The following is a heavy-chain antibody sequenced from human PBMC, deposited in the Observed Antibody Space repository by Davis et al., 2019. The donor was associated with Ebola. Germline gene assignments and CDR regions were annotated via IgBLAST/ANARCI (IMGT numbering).Heavy chain of an antibody. CDR1: GFTFSGSA. V-gene: IGHV3-73*01. D-gene: IGHD6-13*01. Sequence: GGSLRLSCAASGFTFSGSAMHWVHQASGKGLEWVGRIRSKANSYATAYAASVKGRFTISRDDSKNTAYLQMNSLKTEDAAVYYCTSRYSSTNDYWGQGTLVTVSS. CDR3: TSRYSSTNDY. J-gene: IGHJ4*02. CDR2: IRSKANSYAT.